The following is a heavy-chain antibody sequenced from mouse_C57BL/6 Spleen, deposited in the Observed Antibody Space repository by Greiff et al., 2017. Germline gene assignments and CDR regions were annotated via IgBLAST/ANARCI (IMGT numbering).Heavy chain of an antibody. CDR1: GFTFSDYY. J-gene: IGHJ2*01. Sequence: EVKLMESEGGLVQPGSSMKLSCTASGFTFSDYYMAWVRQVPEKGLEWVANINYDGSSTYYLDSLKSRFIISRENAKNILYLQMSSLKSEDTATYYCAREDYGNLLDYWGQGTTLTVSS. CDR3: AREDYGNLLDY. D-gene: IGHD2-1*01. CDR2: INYDGSST. V-gene: IGHV5-16*01.